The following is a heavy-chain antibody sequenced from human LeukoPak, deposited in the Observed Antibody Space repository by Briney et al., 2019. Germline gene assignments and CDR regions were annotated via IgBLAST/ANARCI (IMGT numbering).Heavy chain of an antibody. CDR1: GFTFSDFY. D-gene: IGHD6-19*01. J-gene: IGHJ4*02. CDR3: ARGGRGIAVAGTKYYFDY. V-gene: IGHV4-34*01. CDR2: INHSGST. Sequence: LRLSCAASGFTFSDFYMSWIRQPPGKGLEWIGEINHSGSTNYNPSLKSRVTISVDTSKNQFSLKLSSVTAAGTAVYYCARGGRGIAVAGTKYYFDYWGQGTLVTVSS.